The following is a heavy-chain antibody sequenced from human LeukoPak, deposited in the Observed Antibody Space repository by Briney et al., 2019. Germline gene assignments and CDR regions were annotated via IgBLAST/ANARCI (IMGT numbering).Heavy chain of an antibody. D-gene: IGHD3-10*01. Sequence: ASVKVSCKASGYTFTSYYMHWVRQAPGQGLEWMGIINPSGGSTSYAQKFQGRVTMTRDMSTSTDYMELSSLKTEDTAVYYCTTAYPYYSNVYWGQGTLVTVSS. CDR2: INPSGGST. J-gene: IGHJ4*02. CDR3: TTAYPYYSNVY. CDR1: GYTFTSYY. V-gene: IGHV1-46*01.